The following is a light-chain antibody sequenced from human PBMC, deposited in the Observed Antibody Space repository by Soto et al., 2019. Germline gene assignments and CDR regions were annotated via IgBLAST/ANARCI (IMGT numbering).Light chain of an antibody. CDR3: QQNYSSSWT. CDR2: AAS. Sequence: DIQMTQSPSSLSASVGDRVTITCRASQSISSYLNWYQQKPGKAPNLLIYAASSWQSGVPSRFSGSGSGTDFTLTISSLQPEDFATYYCQQNYSSSWTFGQGTTVEIK. CDR1: QSISSY. J-gene: IGKJ1*01. V-gene: IGKV1-39*01.